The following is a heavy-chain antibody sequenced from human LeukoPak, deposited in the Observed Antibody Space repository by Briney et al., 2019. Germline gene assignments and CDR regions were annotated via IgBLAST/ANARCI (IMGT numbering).Heavy chain of an antibody. V-gene: IGHV3-23*01. CDR2: ISGNGDST. Sequence: GSLRLSCAASEFTLSSYAMSWVRQAPGKGLEWVSAISGNGDSTYYADSVKGRLTISRDNSKSTLCLQMNSLRAEDTALYYCAKDQALSLSSSRALDYWGQGTLVTVSS. D-gene: IGHD2-2*01. J-gene: IGHJ4*02. CDR3: AKDQALSLSSSRALDY. CDR1: EFTLSSYA.